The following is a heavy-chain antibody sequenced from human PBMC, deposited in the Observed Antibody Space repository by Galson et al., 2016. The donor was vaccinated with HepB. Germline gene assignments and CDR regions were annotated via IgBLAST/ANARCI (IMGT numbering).Heavy chain of an antibody. J-gene: IGHJ4*02. CDR1: GFPFTGYA. CDR2: ISGSGGAT. Sequence: SLRLSCAASGFPFTGYAMTWVRQAPGKGLQWVSSISGSGGATYYADSVKGRFTISRDNSKNTLYLQMNSLTAEATALYYCARGSDVWSGYQSCYWGQGTLVTVSS. D-gene: IGHD3-3*01. V-gene: IGHV3-23*01. CDR3: ARGSDVWSGYQSCY.